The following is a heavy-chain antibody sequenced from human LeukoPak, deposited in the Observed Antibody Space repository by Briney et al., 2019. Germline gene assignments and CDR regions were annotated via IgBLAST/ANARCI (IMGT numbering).Heavy chain of an antibody. CDR3: ARARGRYSGSNFDY. CDR1: GFTFSSYA. J-gene: IGHJ4*02. Sequence: PGGSLRLSCAASGFTFSSYAMHWVRQAPGKGLEWVAVISYDGSNKYYADFVKGRFTISRENSKNTLYLKMNSLRAGDTAVYYCARARGRYSGSNFDYWGQGTLVTVSS. V-gene: IGHV3-30-3*01. D-gene: IGHD1-26*01. CDR2: ISYDGSNK.